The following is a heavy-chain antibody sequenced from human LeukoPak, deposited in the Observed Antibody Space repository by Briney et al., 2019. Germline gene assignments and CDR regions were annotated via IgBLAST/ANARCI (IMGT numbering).Heavy chain of an antibody. J-gene: IGHJ6*03. CDR1: GFTFSSYS. CDR3: AKDSGIAAAVYYYYMDV. CDR2: ISSSSSTI. D-gene: IGHD6-13*01. V-gene: IGHV3-48*01. Sequence: GGSLRLSCAASGFTFSSYSMNWVRQAPGKGLEGVSYISSSSSTIYYADSVKGRFTISRDNSKNTLYLQMNSLRAEDTAVYYCAKDSGIAAAVYYYYMDVWGKGTTVTVSS.